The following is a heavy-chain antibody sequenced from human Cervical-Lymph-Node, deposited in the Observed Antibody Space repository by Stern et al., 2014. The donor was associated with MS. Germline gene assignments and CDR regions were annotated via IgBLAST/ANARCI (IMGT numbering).Heavy chain of an antibody. V-gene: IGHV5-51*03. D-gene: IGHD4/OR15-4a*01. CDR2: IYPDDSDT. J-gene: IGHJ4*02. CDR1: GYIFTNYW. Sequence: EVQLVESGAEVKKPGESLKISCKASGYIFTNYWIGWVRQMPGKGLEWMWIIYPDDSDTRYSPSFRGQVIISADKSIGTAYLQWSSLKASDTAVYYCARGAPPDYWGQGTLVTVSS. CDR3: ARGAPPDY.